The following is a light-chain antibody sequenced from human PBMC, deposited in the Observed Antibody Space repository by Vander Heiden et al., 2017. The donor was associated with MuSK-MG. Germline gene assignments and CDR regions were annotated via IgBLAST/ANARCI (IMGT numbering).Light chain of an antibody. CDR3: QAWDSSTVV. CDR1: KLGDKY. Sequence: SYELTHPPSVSVSPGQTASITCSGDKLGDKYACWYQQKPGQSPVLVIYQDSKRPSGIPERFSGSNSGKTATLTISGTQAMEEADYYCQAWDSSTVVFGGGTKLTVL. CDR2: QDS. J-gene: IGLJ2*01. V-gene: IGLV3-1*01.